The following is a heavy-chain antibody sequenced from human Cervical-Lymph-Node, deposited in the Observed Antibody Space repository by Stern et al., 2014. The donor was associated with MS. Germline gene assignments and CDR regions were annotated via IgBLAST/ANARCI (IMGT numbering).Heavy chain of an antibody. D-gene: IGHD1-26*01. CDR2: VIPIFGTA. V-gene: IGHV1-69*01. CDR1: GGTFSSYA. CDR3: ARGELKEGLVRGMDV. J-gene: IGHJ6*02. Sequence: VQLVESGAEVKKPGSSGKVSCKASGGTFSSYAISWVRQPPGQGLEWMGGVIPIFGTANYAQKFQGRFTITADESTSTAYMELSSLRSEDTAVYYCARGELKEGLVRGMDVWGQGTTVTVSS.